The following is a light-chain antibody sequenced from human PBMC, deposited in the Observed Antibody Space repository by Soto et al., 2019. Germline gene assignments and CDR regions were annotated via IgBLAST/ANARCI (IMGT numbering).Light chain of an antibody. CDR3: QQFNSYLLT. Sequence: AIKLTPSPSSLSASVGDRVTITCRASQGISSALAWYQQQPGKAPSLLIYDASTLESGVPSRFSGSGSGTDFTLTISSLQPDDFTTYYCQQFNSYLLTFGGGTKVEIK. V-gene: IGKV1-13*02. J-gene: IGKJ4*01. CDR1: QGISSA. CDR2: DAS.